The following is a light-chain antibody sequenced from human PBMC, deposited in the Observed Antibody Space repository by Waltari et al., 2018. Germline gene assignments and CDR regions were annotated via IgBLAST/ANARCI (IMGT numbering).Light chain of an antibody. CDR1: SSDIGGYDY. Sequence: QPALTQPASVSGSPGQSITISCTGSSSDIGGYDYVSWYQQHPGKAPKLIIYDVTKRSSGISCRFSGSKSGNTASLIISGLQAEDEADYYCSSYTTNKTPVIGGGTKVTVL. V-gene: IGLV2-14*03. CDR3: SSYTTNKTPV. J-gene: IGLJ2*01. CDR2: DVT.